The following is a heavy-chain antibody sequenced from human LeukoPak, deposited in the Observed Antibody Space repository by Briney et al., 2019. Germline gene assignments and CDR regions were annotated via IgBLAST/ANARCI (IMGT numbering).Heavy chain of an antibody. J-gene: IGHJ6*04. V-gene: IGHV4-59*01. CDR3: ARTPPYCSGGSCYPEIYYYGMDV. CDR2: IYYSGST. D-gene: IGHD2-15*01. Sequence: SETLSLTCTVSGGSISSYYCSWIRQPPGKGLEWIGYIYYSGSTNYNPSLKSRVTISVDTSKNQFSLKLSSVTAADTAVYYCARTPPYCSGGSCYPEIYYYGMDVWGKGTTVTVSS. CDR1: GGSISSYY.